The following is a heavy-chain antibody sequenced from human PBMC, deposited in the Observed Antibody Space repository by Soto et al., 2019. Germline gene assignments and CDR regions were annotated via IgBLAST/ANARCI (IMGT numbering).Heavy chain of an antibody. Sequence: SETLSLTCAVYGGSFSGYYWSWIRQPPGKGLEWIGEINYSGSTNYNPSLKSRVTISADTSEKQLSLKLDSVTAADTAVYYCARGFCTSASCHFFFDYWGQGILVTVSS. J-gene: IGHJ4*02. D-gene: IGHD2-2*01. V-gene: IGHV4-34*01. CDR2: INYSGST. CDR3: ARGFCTSASCHFFFDY. CDR1: GGSFSGYY.